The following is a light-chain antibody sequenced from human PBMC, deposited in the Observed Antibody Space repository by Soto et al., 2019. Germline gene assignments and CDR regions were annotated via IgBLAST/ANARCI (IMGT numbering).Light chain of an antibody. CDR1: QSISSW. V-gene: IGKV1-5*01. J-gene: IGKJ2*01. Sequence: DIQMTQSPSTLSASVGDRVTITCRASQSISSWLAWYQQKPGKAPKLLIYDASSLESGVPSRFSGSGSGTEFTLTISSLHLDDFATYACKHYNSYLYTFGQGTKLEIK. CDR2: DAS. CDR3: KHYNSYLYT.